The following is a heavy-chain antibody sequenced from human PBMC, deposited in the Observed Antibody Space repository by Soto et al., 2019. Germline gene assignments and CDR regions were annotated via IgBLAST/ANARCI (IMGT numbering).Heavy chain of an antibody. CDR2: ISGYNGNT. D-gene: IGHD3-10*01. CDR3: ARDQRGSGRNYHYVMDV. J-gene: IGHJ6*02. V-gene: IGHV1-18*01. CDR1: GYALTSYG. Sequence: GASVKVSCKASGYALTSYGISWVRQAPGQRLEWMGWISGYNGNTNFAQKLQGRVTMTTETSTSTAYMELRSLRSDDTAVYYCARDQRGSGRNYHYVMDVWGQGTTVTVSS.